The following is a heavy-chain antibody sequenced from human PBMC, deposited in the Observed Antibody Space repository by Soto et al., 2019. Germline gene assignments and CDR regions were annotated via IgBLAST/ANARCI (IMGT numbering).Heavy chain of an antibody. D-gene: IGHD2-15*01. CDR3: ARAMYCRGASCFIDNWFDS. CDR2: INVEGTVT. J-gene: IGHJ5*01. Sequence: EVQLVESGGGLVQPGGSLRLSCAASGFRFTGNWMHWVRQAPGKGLEWVSRINVEGTVTRYADSVKGRLPISRDNAKNTVYLLMGRLRAEYTAVYYCARAMYCRGASCFIDNWFDSWGQGTPVTVSS. CDR1: GFRFTGNW. V-gene: IGHV3-74*01.